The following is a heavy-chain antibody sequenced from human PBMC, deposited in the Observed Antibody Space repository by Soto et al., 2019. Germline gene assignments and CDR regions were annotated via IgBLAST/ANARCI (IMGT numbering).Heavy chain of an antibody. Sequence: GGSLRLSCAASGFTFSSYGMHWVRQAPGKGLEWVAVIWYDGSNKYYADSVKGRFTISRDNSKNTLYLQMNSLRAEDTAVYYCARDEPKGTPSYYDILTGYETLDYWGQGTLVTVSS. CDR2: IWYDGSNK. J-gene: IGHJ4*02. CDR3: ARDEPKGTPSYYDILTGYETLDY. D-gene: IGHD3-9*01. CDR1: GFTFSSYG. V-gene: IGHV3-33*01.